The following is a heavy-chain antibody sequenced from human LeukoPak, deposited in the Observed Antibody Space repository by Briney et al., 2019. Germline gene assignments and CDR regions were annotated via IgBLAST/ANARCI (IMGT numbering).Heavy chain of an antibody. CDR1: GFTFSSYE. J-gene: IGHJ3*02. V-gene: IGHV3-48*03. CDR2: ISSSGSTT. D-gene: IGHD1-26*01. CDR3: ARGLWATTYAFDI. Sequence: GSLRLSCAASGFTFSSYEMNWVRQAPGKGLEWVSYISSSGSTTYYADSVKGRFTISRDNAKNSLYLQMNSLRAEDTAVYYCARGLWATTYAFDIWGQGTMVTVSS.